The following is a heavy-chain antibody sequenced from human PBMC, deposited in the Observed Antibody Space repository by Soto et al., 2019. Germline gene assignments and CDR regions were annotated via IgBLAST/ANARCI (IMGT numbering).Heavy chain of an antibody. Sequence: GGSLRLSCAASGFTFSSYWMSWVRQAPGKGLEWVANIKQDGSEKYYVDSVKGRFTISRDNAKNSLYLQMNSLRAEDTAVYYCARGEVRGVIRPTPIDYWGQGTLVTVSS. D-gene: IGHD3-10*01. V-gene: IGHV3-7*04. J-gene: IGHJ4*02. CDR2: IKQDGSEK. CDR3: ARGEVRGVIRPTPIDY. CDR1: GFTFSSYW.